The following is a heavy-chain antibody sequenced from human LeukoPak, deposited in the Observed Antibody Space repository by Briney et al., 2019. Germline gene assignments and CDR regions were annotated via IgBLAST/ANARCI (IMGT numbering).Heavy chain of an antibody. CDR1: GFTFSGFI. Sequence: PGGSLRLSCAASGFTFSGFIIHWVRQAPGKGLEWVSSISSSSSYIYYADSVKGRFTISRDNAKNSLCLQMNSLRAEDTAVYYCARGPDYYDSSGHPYWGQGTLVTVSS. CDR2: ISSSSSYI. CDR3: ARGPDYYDSSGHPY. V-gene: IGHV3-21*01. D-gene: IGHD3-22*01. J-gene: IGHJ4*02.